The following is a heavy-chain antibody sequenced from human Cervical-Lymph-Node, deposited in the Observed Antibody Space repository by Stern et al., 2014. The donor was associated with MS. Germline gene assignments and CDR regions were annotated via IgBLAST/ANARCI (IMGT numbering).Heavy chain of an antibody. V-gene: IGHV1-69*18. CDR2: IIPIFDAT. J-gene: IGHJ6*02. CDR1: GGTLTSYA. Sequence: VQLVESGAEVKKPGSSVKVSCKASGGTLTSYAISWVRQAPGQGLEWMGRIIPIFDATHYAQKFQGTVTITADESTNTAYMELSSLRSEDTAVYYCATFQGRMGLNYGMDVWGLGTTVTVSS. CDR3: ATFQGRMGLNYGMDV. D-gene: IGHD1-26*01.